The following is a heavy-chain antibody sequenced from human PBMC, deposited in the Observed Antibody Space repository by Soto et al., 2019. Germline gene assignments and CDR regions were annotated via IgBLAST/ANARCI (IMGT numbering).Heavy chain of an antibody. V-gene: IGHV3-23*01. CDR3: AKGPTVFGAVISFDYYYGMYV. CDR2: ISGSGAGT. Sequence: GGSLRLSCTVSGFTFSTSAMSWVRQAPGRGLEWVSGISGSGAGTYYADSVKGRFTISRDNSKNTLYLQMSGLRAEDAAVYYCAKGPTVFGAVISFDYYYGMYVWGQGTPVTVSS. D-gene: IGHD3-3*01. J-gene: IGHJ6*02. CDR1: GFTFSTSA.